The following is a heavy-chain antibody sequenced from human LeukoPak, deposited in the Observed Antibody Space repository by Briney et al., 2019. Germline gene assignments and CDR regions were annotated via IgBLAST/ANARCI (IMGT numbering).Heavy chain of an antibody. CDR3: ARGDYGERNDY. CDR1: GYTFTSYD. Sequence: WASVKVSCKASGYTFTSYDINWVRQATGQGLEWMGWMNPNSGNTGYAQKSQGRVTMTRNTSISTAYMELSSLRPEDTAVYYCARGDYGERNDYWGQGTLVTVSS. D-gene: IGHD4-17*01. J-gene: IGHJ4*02. V-gene: IGHV1-8*01. CDR2: MNPNSGNT.